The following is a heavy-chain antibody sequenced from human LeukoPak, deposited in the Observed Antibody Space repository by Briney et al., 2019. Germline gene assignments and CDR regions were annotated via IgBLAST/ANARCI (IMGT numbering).Heavy chain of an antibody. CDR3: ARASLAAAGTGEFDY. CDR1: GFTFSSYE. J-gene: IGHJ4*02. V-gene: IGHV3-48*03. CDR2: ISRSGFNI. Sequence: GGSLRLSCAASGFTFSSYEMNWVRQAPGKGLEWVSYISRSGFNIYYADSVKGRFAISRDNAKNSLYLQMNSLRAEDTAVYYCARASLAAAGTGEFDYWGQGTLVTVSS. D-gene: IGHD6-13*01.